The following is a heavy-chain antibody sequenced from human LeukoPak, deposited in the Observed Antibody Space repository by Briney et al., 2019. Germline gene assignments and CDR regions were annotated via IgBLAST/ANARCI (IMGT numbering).Heavy chain of an antibody. J-gene: IGHJ3*02. D-gene: IGHD3-10*01. Sequence: PSETLSLTCTVSGGSISSYYWSWIRQPSGKGLEWIGYIYSSGSTNYNPSLKSRVTISVDTSKNQFSLKLSSVTAADTAVYYCARRRGAHTANALDIWGQGTMVTVSS. CDR2: IYSSGST. CDR1: GGSISSYY. V-gene: IGHV4-59*08. CDR3: ARRRGAHTANALDI.